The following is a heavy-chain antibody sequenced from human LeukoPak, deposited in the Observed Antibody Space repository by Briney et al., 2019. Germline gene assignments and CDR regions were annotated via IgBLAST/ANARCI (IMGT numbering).Heavy chain of an antibody. CDR2: IIPIFGTA. V-gene: IGHV1-69*13. J-gene: IGHJ4*02. Sequence: ASVKVSCKASGGTFSSYAISWVRQAPGQGLEWMGGIIPIFGTANYAQKFQGRVTITADESTSTAYMELSSLRSEDTAVYYCTTEITWGGITMIKWGQGTLVTVSS. CDR1: GGTFSSYA. D-gene: IGHD3-22*01. CDR3: TTEITWGGITMIK.